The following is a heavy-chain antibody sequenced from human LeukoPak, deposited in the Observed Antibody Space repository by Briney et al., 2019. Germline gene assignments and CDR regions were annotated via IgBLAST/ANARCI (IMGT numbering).Heavy chain of an antibody. D-gene: IGHD3-9*01. CDR2: IWFDGSKK. CDR1: GFTFSSYG. CDR3: ARVANITTFGMDV. Sequence: PGRSLRLSCAASGFTFSSYGMHWVRQGRQAPGKGPEWVAVIWFDGSKKYYSDSVKGRFTISRDNSKNTLYLQMNSLRAEDTAVYYCARVANITTFGMDVWGQGTTVTVSS. V-gene: IGHV3-33*01. J-gene: IGHJ6*02.